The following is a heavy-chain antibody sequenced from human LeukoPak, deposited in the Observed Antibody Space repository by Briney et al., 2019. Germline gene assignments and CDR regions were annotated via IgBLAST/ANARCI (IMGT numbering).Heavy chain of an antibody. Sequence: GGSLRLSCAASGFTFDDYAMHWVRQAPGKGLEWVSGISWNSGSIGYADSVKGRFTISRDNAKNSLYLQMDSLRAEDTALYYCAKDRNAYYYYGMDVWGQGTTVTVSS. J-gene: IGHJ6*02. V-gene: IGHV3-9*01. CDR2: ISWNSGSI. CDR1: GFTFDDYA. CDR3: AKDRNAYYYYGMDV.